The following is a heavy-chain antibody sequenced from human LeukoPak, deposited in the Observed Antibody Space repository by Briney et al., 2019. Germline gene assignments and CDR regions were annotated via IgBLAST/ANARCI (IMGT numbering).Heavy chain of an antibody. V-gene: IGHV3-33*01. J-gene: IGHJ6*02. Sequence: PGGSLRLSCAVSGFIFSSYGIHWVRQAPGKGLEWVAVIWYDGSKKYYADSVKGRFTISRDNSKNTLYLQMDSLRVEDAAVYYCATRAVGVNGMDVWGQGTTVIVSS. CDR3: ATRAVGVNGMDV. CDR2: IWYDGSKK. D-gene: IGHD2-21*01. CDR1: GFIFSSYG.